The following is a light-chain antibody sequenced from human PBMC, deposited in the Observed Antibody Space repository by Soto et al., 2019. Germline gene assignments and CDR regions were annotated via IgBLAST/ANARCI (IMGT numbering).Light chain of an antibody. V-gene: IGKV3-20*01. CDR3: QQYGGSPRT. Sequence: EVVLTQSPGTLSLSPGERATLSCRASQSISQSLAWYQQRPGQSPRLLIYYASRRATGIPDRFTGSGFGTDFTLTIRRLAPEALAVYYCQQYGGSPRTFGQGTKVELK. J-gene: IGKJ1*01. CDR1: QSISQS. CDR2: YAS.